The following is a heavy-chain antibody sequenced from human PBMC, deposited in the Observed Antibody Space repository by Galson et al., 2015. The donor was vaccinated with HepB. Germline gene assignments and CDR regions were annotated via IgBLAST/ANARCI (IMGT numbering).Heavy chain of an antibody. CDR1: GFTFSSYA. Sequence: SLRLSCAASGFTFSSYAMSWVRQAPGKGLEWVSAISGSGGSTYYADSVKGRFTISRDNSKNTLYLQMNSLRAEDTAVYYCAKNGVAWIVVVIGFDYWGQGTLVTVSS. CDR3: AKNGVAWIVVVIGFDY. V-gene: IGHV3-23*01. J-gene: IGHJ4*02. D-gene: IGHD3-22*01. CDR2: ISGSGGST.